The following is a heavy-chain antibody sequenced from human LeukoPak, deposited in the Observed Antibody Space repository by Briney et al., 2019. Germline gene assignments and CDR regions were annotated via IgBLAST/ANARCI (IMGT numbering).Heavy chain of an antibody. V-gene: IGHV3-53*01. CDR3: ASGSPPDY. CDR2: IYSGGGT. CDR1: GFTVSSNL. Sequence: GGSLRLSCAASGFTVSSNLMRCVRQAPGRGLEWVSLIYSGGGTYHADSVKGRFTISRDNSKNTLYLQMNSLRAEDTAVYYCASGSPPDYWGQGTLVTVSS. J-gene: IGHJ4*02. D-gene: IGHD1-26*01.